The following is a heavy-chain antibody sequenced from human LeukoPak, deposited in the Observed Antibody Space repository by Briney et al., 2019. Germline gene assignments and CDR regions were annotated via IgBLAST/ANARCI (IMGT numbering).Heavy chain of an antibody. CDR2: ISGSGGST. J-gene: IGHJ4*02. CDR1: GFTFSSYA. D-gene: IGHD3-3*01. Sequence: GGSLRLSCAASGFTFSSYAMSWVRQAPGKGLEWVSAISGSGGSTYYADSVKGRFTISRDNSKNTLYLQMNSLRAEDTAVYYCAKVTSRANYDFWGGYHPFDYWGQGTLVTVSS. V-gene: IGHV3-23*01. CDR3: AKVTSRANYDFWGGYHPFDY.